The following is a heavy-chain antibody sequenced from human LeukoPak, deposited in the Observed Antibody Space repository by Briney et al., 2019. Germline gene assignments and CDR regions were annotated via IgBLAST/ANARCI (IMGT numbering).Heavy chain of an antibody. D-gene: IGHD3-3*01. CDR2: INPKSGGT. Sequence: ASVKVSCKASGYTFTGYYMHWVRQAPGQGLEWMGWINPKSGGTNYAQKFQGRVTMTRDTSISTAYMEVSRMTSDDTGVYYCATSGGTSGPELDYWGQGTLVTVSS. CDR3: ATSGGTSGPELDY. V-gene: IGHV1-2*02. CDR1: GYTFTGYY. J-gene: IGHJ4*02.